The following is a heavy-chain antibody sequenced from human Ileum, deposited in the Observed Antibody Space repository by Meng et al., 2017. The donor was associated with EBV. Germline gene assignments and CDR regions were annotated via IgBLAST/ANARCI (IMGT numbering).Heavy chain of an antibody. V-gene: IGHV4-39*07. D-gene: IGHD1-26*01. J-gene: IGHJ4*02. CDR2: IYYSGTT. Sequence: QRQRPGSGPGLVKPSETLSLPCSVSGGSFSSRKYYWGWIRQPPGKALEWIASIYYSGTTYYNPSLQSRVSISVDKSKNQVSLNMTSMTAADTAVYYCASRELAPFDYWGQGTLVTVSS. CDR1: GGSFSSRKYY. CDR3: ASRELAPFDY.